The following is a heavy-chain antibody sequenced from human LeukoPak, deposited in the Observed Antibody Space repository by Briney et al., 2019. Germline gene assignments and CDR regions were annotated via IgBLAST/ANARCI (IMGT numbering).Heavy chain of an antibody. CDR3: ARSDITMIVVVTDY. Sequence: GASVKVSCKASGYTFTSYGISWVRQAPGQGLEWMGWISAYNGNTNYAQKLQGRVTMTTDTSTSTAYMELRSLRSDDTAAYYCARSDITMIVVVTDYWGQGTLVTVSS. V-gene: IGHV1-18*01. J-gene: IGHJ4*02. CDR1: GYTFTSYG. CDR2: ISAYNGNT. D-gene: IGHD3-22*01.